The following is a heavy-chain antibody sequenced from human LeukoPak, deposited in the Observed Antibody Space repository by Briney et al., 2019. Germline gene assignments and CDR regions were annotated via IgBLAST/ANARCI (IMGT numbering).Heavy chain of an antibody. CDR3: VRENIAGANFFDP. CDR2: INTNTGNP. J-gene: IGHJ5*02. CDR1: GYTFTSYA. Sequence: ASVKVSCKASGYTFTSYAVNWVRQAPGQGLEWMGWINTNTGNPLYARGFTGRFVFSLDTSVSTAYLQINGLKAEDSAVYYCVRENIAGANFFDPWGQGTLVTVSS. V-gene: IGHV7-4-1*02. D-gene: IGHD2/OR15-2a*01.